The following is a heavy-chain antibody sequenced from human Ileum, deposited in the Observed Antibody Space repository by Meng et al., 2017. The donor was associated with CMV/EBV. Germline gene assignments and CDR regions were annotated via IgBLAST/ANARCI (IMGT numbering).Heavy chain of an antibody. V-gene: IGHV3-11*05. J-gene: IGHJ4*02. CDR2: ITTSSSYT. CDR3: ARDRSYADY. Sequence: QVSLVEVGGGLVKPGGSLRLSCAASGFIFSDYYMSWIRQAPGKGLEWVSNITTSSSYTNYADSVKGRFTISRDNAKNSLYLQMNSLRAEDTAVYYCARDRSYADYWGQGTLVTVSS. D-gene: IGHD3-16*01. CDR1: GFIFSDYY.